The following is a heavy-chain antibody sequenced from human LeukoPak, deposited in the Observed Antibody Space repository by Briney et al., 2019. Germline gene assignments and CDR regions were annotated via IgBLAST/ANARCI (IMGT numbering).Heavy chain of an antibody. Sequence: ASVKVSYKASGYTFTSYGISWVRQAPGQGLEWMGWISAYNGNTNYAQKLQGRVTMTTDTSTSTAYMELRSLRSDDTAVYYCATSGEVGATSYFDYWGQGTLVTVSS. CDR3: ATSGEVGATSYFDY. D-gene: IGHD1-26*01. J-gene: IGHJ4*02. CDR2: ISAYNGNT. V-gene: IGHV1-18*01. CDR1: GYTFTSYG.